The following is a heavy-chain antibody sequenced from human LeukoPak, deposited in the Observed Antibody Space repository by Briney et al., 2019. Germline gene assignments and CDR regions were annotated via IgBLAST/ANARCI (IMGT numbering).Heavy chain of an antibody. CDR1: EFTFSNYV. CDR2: IRQSGDIT. CDR3: AKKGGYGDPLGY. D-gene: IGHD4-17*01. Sequence: GGSLRLSCAASEFTFSNYVMNWVRQAPGRGLEWVSSIRQSGDITYYADSVKGRFTISRDNSKNTLYLQMNSLRAEDTAIYYCAKKGGYGDPLGYWGQGTLVTVSS. V-gene: IGHV3-23*01. J-gene: IGHJ4*02.